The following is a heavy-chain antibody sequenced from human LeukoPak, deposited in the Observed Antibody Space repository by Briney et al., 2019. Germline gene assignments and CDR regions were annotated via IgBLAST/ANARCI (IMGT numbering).Heavy chain of an antibody. V-gene: IGHV3-23*01. CDR1: GFTFSDYA. CDR2: VSGSGGSA. CDR3: AKASLERYYFDY. J-gene: IGHJ4*02. D-gene: IGHD1-1*01. Sequence: GDSLRLSCAASGFTFSDYAMSWVRQAPGKGLDWVSAVSGSGGSAYYADSAKGRFTISRDNSKNTLSLQMNSLRAEDTAVYYCAKASLERYYFDYWGQGTLVTVSS.